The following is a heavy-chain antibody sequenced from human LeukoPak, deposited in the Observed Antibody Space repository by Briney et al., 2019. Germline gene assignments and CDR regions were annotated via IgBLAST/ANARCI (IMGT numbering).Heavy chain of an antibody. CDR2: IYYSGST. V-gene: IGHV4-59*01. Sequence: SETLSLTCTVSGGSISSYYWSWIRQPPGKGLEWIGYIYYSGSTNYNPSLKSRVTISVDTSKNQFSLKLSSVTAADTAVYYCARVKRDSDYYYYYGMDVWGQGTTDTVSS. CDR1: GGSISSYY. J-gene: IGHJ6*02. D-gene: IGHD2-21*02. CDR3: ARVKRDSDYYYYYGMDV.